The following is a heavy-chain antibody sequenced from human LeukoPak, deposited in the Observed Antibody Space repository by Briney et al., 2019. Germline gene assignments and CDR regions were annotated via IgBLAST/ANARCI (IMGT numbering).Heavy chain of an antibody. J-gene: IGHJ4*02. D-gene: IGHD3-3*01. V-gene: IGHV3-7*03. Sequence: GGSLRLSCVASGFTFGKYWMSWVRQAPGKGLEWVANIKLDGSEKNYVDSVKGRFTISRDNTKNSLYLQMNSLRVEDTAMFYCARDQYDTWSRRGNFDSWGQGTLVIVSS. CDR2: IKLDGSEK. CDR1: GFTFGKYW. CDR3: ARDQYDTWSRRGNFDS.